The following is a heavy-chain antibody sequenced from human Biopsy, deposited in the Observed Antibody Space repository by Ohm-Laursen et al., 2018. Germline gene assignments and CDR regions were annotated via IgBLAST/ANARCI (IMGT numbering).Heavy chain of an antibody. D-gene: IGHD3-16*01. Sequence: SLRLSCAASGFTFGDAWMSWIRQAPGKGLEWVGRIKSKFDGETTDYAAPVKGRFIISRDDSKSTLFLQMNSLKVEGTGVYFCSTGGGDFYYNGMDVWGQGTTVTVSS. CDR2: IKSKFDGETT. CDR1: GFTFGDAW. CDR3: STGGGDFYYNGMDV. V-gene: IGHV3-15*01. J-gene: IGHJ6*02.